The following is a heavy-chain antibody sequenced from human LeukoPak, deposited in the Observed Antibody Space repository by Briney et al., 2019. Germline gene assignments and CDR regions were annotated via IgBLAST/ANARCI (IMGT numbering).Heavy chain of an antibody. CDR3: ARTQKNTHYDLWSGREYNWFDP. CDR1: GGSISSYS. Sequence: SETLSLTCTVSGGSISSYSWSWIRQPPGKGLEWIGYIYYSGSTNYNPSLKSRVTISVDTSKNKFSLMLSSVTAADTAVYYCARTQKNTHYDLWSGREYNWFDPWGQGTLVTASS. J-gene: IGHJ5*02. V-gene: IGHV4-59*01. D-gene: IGHD3-3*01. CDR2: IYYSGST.